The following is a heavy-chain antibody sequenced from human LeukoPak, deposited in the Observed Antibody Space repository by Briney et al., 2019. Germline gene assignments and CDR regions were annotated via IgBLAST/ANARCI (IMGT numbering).Heavy chain of an antibody. CDR3: ARDWWLGSPILQGYFYGLDV. CDR2: IYNSESI. J-gene: IGHJ6*02. D-gene: IGHD2-15*01. CDR1: GASFSGFY. V-gene: IGHV4-59*01. Sequence: KPSETLSLTCAVSGASFSGFYWTWIRQAPGKGLEWIVSIYNSESIEYNPSLKSRATISVDTSKHQFSLRLSSVTAADTAVYYCARDWWLGSPILQGYFYGLDVWGHGTTVTVSS.